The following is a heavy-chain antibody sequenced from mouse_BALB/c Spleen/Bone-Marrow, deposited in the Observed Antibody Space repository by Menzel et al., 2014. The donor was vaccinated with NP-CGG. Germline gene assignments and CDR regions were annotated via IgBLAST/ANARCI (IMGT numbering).Heavy chain of an antibody. V-gene: IGHV4-1*02. CDR2: INPDSSTI. CDR1: RFDFSRYW. Sequence: EVMLVESGGGLVQPGGSLKLSCAASRFDFSRYWMSLVRQAPGKGLEWIGEINPDSSTINYTPSLKDKFIISRDNAKNTLYLQMSKVRSEDTALYYCARPGDYDAMDYWGQGTSVTVSS. CDR3: ARPGDYDAMDY. J-gene: IGHJ4*01.